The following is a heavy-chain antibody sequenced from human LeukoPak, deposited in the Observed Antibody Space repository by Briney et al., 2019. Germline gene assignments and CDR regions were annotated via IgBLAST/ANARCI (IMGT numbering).Heavy chain of an antibody. V-gene: IGHV1-18*01. CDR1: GYTFTSYG. Sequence: ASVKVSCKASGYTFTSYGISWVRQAPGQGLEWMGWISAYNGNTNYAQKLQGRVTMTTDTSTSTAYMELRSLRSDDTAVYYCARDLKGERWQWLTGRSDAFDIWGQGTMFTVSS. CDR2: ISAYNGNT. D-gene: IGHD6-19*01. J-gene: IGHJ3*02. CDR3: ARDLKGERWQWLTGRSDAFDI.